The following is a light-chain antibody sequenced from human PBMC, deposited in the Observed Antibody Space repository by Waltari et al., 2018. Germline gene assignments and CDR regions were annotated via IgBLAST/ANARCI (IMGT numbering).Light chain of an antibody. CDR2: GAS. Sequence: EIVLTQSPGTLSLSPGDRATLSCRASARVPSGNLAWYQQKPGQVPRLLIFGASTGATGVPDRCSGSESGTDFALTISRLEPEDFAVYYCQQYGSLPWTFGQGTKVEFK. CDR1: ARVPSGN. J-gene: IGKJ1*01. V-gene: IGKV3-20*01. CDR3: QQYGSLPWT.